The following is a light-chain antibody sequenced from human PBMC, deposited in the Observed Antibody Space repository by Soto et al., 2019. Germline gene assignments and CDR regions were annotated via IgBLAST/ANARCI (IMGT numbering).Light chain of an antibody. J-gene: IGKJ3*01. V-gene: IGKV1-5*01. CDR3: QQYNNYPFT. Sequence: DSQMNQFPSTLSASIGDRVTITCRASQRISVWMDWYKQIPGKAPQLLIYDASNLQSGVPSRFSGAGSGTEFTLTVSSLQPDDSATYYCQQYNNYPFTFGPGTTVHIK. CDR1: QRISVW. CDR2: DAS.